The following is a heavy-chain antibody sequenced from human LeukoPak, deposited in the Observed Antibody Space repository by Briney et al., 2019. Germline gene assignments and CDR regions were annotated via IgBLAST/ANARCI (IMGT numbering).Heavy chain of an antibody. D-gene: IGHD6-13*01. Sequence: ASVKVSCKASGYTFTSYDINWVRQATGQGLEWMGWMNPNSGNTGYARKFQGRVTMTRNTSISTAYMELSSLRSEDTAVYYCAIYEPAAGFHFDYWGQGTLVTVSS. CDR2: MNPNSGNT. J-gene: IGHJ4*02. CDR3: AIYEPAAGFHFDY. CDR1: GYTFTSYD. V-gene: IGHV1-8*01.